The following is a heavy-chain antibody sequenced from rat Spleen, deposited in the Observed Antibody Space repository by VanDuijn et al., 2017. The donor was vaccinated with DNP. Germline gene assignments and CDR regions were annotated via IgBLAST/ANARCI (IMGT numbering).Heavy chain of an antibody. J-gene: IGHJ2*01. V-gene: IGHV5S10*01. CDR1: GFTFSDYY. CDR3: TTLNYYASLSEYFDY. Sequence: EVQLVESGGGLVQPGRSLKLSCAASGFTFSDYYMAWVRQAPTKGLEWVATIIHDGKRTYYRDSVKGRFTISRDNAKSTLYLQMDSLMSEDSATYYCTTLNYYASLSEYFDYWGPGVMVTVSS. CDR2: IIHDGKRT. D-gene: IGHD1-12*01.